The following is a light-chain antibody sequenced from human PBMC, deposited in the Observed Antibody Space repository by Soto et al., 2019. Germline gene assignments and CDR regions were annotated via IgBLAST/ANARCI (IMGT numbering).Light chain of an antibody. J-gene: IGKJ1*01. CDR1: QSVSSSY. CDR2: GAS. Sequence: EIVLTQSPGTLSLSPGERATLSCRASQSVSSSYLAWYQQKPGQAPRLLIYGASSRDTGIPDRFSGSGSGTDFTLPIRRLEPADFAVYYCKKYGRSPRTFSQGTKMDIK. CDR3: KKYGRSPRT. V-gene: IGKV3-20*01.